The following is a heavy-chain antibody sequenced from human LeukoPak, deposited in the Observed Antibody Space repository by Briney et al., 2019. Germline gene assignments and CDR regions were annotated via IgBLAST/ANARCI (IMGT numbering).Heavy chain of an antibody. CDR2: ISTSSNYI. CDR3: ARDIYYDSSGYYGSVY. V-gene: IGHV3-21*01. D-gene: IGHD3-22*01. CDR1: GFSFSSYN. Sequence: PGGSLRLSCAASGFSFSSYNMNWVRQAPGKGLEWVSSISTSSNYIKYADPVKGRFTISRDNAKNSLYLQMNSLRAEDTAVYYCARDIYYDSSGYYGSVYWGQGTLVTVSS. J-gene: IGHJ4*02.